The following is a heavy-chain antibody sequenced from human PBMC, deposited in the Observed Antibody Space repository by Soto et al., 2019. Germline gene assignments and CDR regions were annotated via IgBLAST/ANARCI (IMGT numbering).Heavy chain of an antibody. V-gene: IGHV3-72*01. Sequence: EVQLVESGGGLVQPGGSLRLSCAASGFTFSDHYMDWVRQAPGKGLEWVGRIRNKANSYTTEYAASVKGRFTVSRDDSKNSLYLQMNSLKTEDTAVYYCAGSWGDHRDFDYWGQGTLVTVSS. J-gene: IGHJ4*02. D-gene: IGHD7-27*01. CDR2: IRNKANSYTT. CDR3: AGSWGDHRDFDY. CDR1: GFTFSDHY.